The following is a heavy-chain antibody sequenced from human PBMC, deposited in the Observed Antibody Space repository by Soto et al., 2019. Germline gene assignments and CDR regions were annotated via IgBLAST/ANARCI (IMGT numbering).Heavy chain of an antibody. CDR3: ARGTRSNSGYEPDWYSDL. V-gene: IGHV4-59*01. D-gene: IGHD5-12*01. CDR1: GGSISSGY. CDR2: ISNSGTT. Sequence: PSETLSLTCTVSGGSISSGYWSWLRQSPGEGLEWIGHISNSGTTNYSPSLKSRVFMSVDTSKTQISLKVSSVNAADTAVYYCARGTRSNSGYEPDWYSDLWGRGTLVTVSS. J-gene: IGHJ2*01.